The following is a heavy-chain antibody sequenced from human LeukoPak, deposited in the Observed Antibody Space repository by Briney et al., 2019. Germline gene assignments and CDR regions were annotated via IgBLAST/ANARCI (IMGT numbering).Heavy chain of an antibody. CDR2: FSGSGGST. J-gene: IGHJ4*02. Sequence: GGSLRLSCAASGFTFSSSAMSWVRQAPGKGLEWVSAFSGSGGSTYYADSVKGRFTISRDNSKNTLFLQMNSLRADDTAVYYCAKTSATSGWYWGQGTLVTVSS. D-gene: IGHD6-19*01. CDR3: AKTSATSGWY. CDR1: GFTFSSSA. V-gene: IGHV3-23*01.